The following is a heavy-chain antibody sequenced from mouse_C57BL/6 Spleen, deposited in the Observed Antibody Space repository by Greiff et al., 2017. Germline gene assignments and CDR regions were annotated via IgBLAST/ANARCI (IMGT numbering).Heavy chain of an antibody. CDR1: GYTFTDYN. CDR3: GRGCSFDQGYYFDY. CDR2: INPNNGGT. Sequence: EVQLQQSGPELVKPGASVKIPCKASGYTFTDYNMDWVKQSHGKSLEWIGDINPNNGGTIYNQKFKGKATLTVDKSSSTAYMELRSLTSEDTALYYCGRGCSFDQGYYFDYWGQGTALTVSS. V-gene: IGHV1-18*01. D-gene: IGHD1-1*01. J-gene: IGHJ2*01.